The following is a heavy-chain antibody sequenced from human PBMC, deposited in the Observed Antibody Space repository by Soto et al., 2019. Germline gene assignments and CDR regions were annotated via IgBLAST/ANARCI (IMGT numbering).Heavy chain of an antibody. D-gene: IGHD2-2*01. V-gene: IGHV3-15*07. CDR2: IKTKTEVETT. Sequence: GGSLRLSCAASGFTFSNTWINWVRHAPGKGLEWVGRIKTKTEVETTHYAAPVQGRFTISRDDSKNTLYLQMTSLRTEDTAVYYCTTIGRSSSWTFDYWGQGTVVTVSS. CDR1: GFTFSNTW. CDR3: TTIGRSSSWTFDY. J-gene: IGHJ4*02.